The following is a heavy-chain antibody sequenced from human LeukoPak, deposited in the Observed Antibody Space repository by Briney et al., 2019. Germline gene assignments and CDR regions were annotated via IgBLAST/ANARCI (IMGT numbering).Heavy chain of an antibody. D-gene: IGHD6-13*01. CDR1: GYTFTGYY. Sequence: ASVKVSCKASGYTFTGYYMHWVRQAPGQGLEWMGWINPNSGGTNYAQKFQGRVTMTRDTSISTAYMELSRLRSDDTAVYYCARDRSIAAGNWFDPWGQGTLVTVSS. CDR3: ARDRSIAAGNWFDP. J-gene: IGHJ5*02. CDR2: INPNSGGT. V-gene: IGHV1-2*02.